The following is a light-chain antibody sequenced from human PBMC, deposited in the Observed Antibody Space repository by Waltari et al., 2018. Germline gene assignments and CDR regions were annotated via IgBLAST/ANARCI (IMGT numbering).Light chain of an antibody. CDR1: KNILYHANNKNY. J-gene: IGKJ2*01. CDR2: WAS. Sequence: DIVMTQSPDSLTLSLGERATISCKSTKNILYHANNKNYLAWYQQKPGQPPKLRFYWASTRQSGVPDRFSGSGSATDFTLTITSLQAEDVAVYYCQEYYTTPGTFGQGTKLEV. V-gene: IGKV4-1*01. CDR3: QEYYTTPGT.